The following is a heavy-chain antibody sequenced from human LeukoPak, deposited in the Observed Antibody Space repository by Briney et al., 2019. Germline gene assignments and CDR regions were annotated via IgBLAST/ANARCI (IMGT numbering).Heavy chain of an antibody. CDR1: GGSISSYY. CDR2: IYYSGST. J-gene: IGHJ4*02. D-gene: IGHD4-23*01. V-gene: IGHV4-59*01. Sequence: SETLSLTCTVSGGSISSYYWSWIRQPPGKGLEWIGYIYYSGSTNYNPSLKSRVTISVDTSKNQFSLKLSSVTAADTAVYYCARNGGNADYWGQGTLVTVSS. CDR3: ARNGGNADY.